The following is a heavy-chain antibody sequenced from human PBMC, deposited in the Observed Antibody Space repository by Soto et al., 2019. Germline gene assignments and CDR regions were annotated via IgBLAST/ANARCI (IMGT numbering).Heavy chain of an antibody. CDR3: ARLGWQWRNWFDP. D-gene: IGHD6-19*01. CDR2: IYPGDSDT. Sequence: GESLKISCKCSGYSFTSYWIGLVRQMPGKGLEWMGIIYPGDSDTRYSPSFQGQVTISADKSISTAYLQWSSLKASDTAMYYCARLGWQWRNWFDPWGQGTLVTVSS. CDR1: GYSFTSYW. V-gene: IGHV5-51*01. J-gene: IGHJ5*02.